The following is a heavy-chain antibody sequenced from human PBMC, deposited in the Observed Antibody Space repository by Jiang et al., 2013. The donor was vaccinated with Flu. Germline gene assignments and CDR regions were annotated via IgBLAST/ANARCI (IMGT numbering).Heavy chain of an antibody. CDR1: GYAFTGYS. D-gene: IGHD2-21*01. CDR3: ARDRASILFDF. J-gene: IGHJ4*02. CDR2: INPHTGTP. V-gene: IGHV7-4-1*02. Sequence: QSGSELREPGASVKVSCRASGYAFTGYSINWFRQAPGQGLEWMGWINPHTGTPTYAQGFTGRLVFSLDTSVSTTYLQISTLKADDTAIYYCARDRASILFDFWGQGTLVTVSS.